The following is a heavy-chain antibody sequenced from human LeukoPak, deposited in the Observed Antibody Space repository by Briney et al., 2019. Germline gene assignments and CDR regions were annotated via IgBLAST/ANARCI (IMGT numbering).Heavy chain of an antibody. J-gene: IGHJ5*02. CDR1: GGSFSGYY. Sequence: KPSETLSLTCAVYGGSFSGYYWSWIRQPPGKGLEWIGEINHSGSTNYNPSIKSRVTISVDTSKNQFSLKLSSVAAADTAVYYCARGTNGVTYYDILTGYLYPAYNWFDPWGQGTLVTVSS. CDR2: INHSGST. CDR3: ARGTNGVTYYDILTGYLYPAYNWFDP. D-gene: IGHD3-9*01. V-gene: IGHV4-34*01.